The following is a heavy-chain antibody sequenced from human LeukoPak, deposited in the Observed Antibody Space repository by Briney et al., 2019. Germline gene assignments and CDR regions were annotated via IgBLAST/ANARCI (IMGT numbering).Heavy chain of an antibody. CDR2: ISDSGGST. D-gene: IGHD2-15*01. V-gene: IGHV3-23*01. J-gene: IGHJ4*02. CDR1: GFTFRSYA. CDR3: AKRSCSGGSCNFDY. Sequence: PGGSLRLSCAASGFTFRSYAMSWARQTPGKGLEWVSAISDSGGSTNYADSVKGRFTISRDNSKNTLHLQMYSLRAEDTAVYYCAKRSCSGGSCNFDYWGQGTLVTVSS.